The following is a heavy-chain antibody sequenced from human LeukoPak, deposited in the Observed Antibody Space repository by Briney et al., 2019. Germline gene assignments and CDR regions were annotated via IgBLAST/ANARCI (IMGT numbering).Heavy chain of an antibody. Sequence: SVKVSCKASGGTFSSYAISWVRQAPGQGLEWMGGIIPTFGTANYAQKFQGRVTITTDESTSTAYMELSSLRSEDTAVYYCARVPVVPAARDGYYFDYWGQGTLVTVSS. V-gene: IGHV1-69*05. CDR2: IIPTFGTA. CDR3: ARVPVVPAARDGYYFDY. J-gene: IGHJ4*02. CDR1: GGTFSSYA. D-gene: IGHD2-2*01.